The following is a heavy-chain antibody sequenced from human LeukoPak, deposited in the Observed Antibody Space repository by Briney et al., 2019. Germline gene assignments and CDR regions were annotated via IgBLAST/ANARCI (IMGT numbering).Heavy chain of an antibody. D-gene: IGHD2-2*01. Sequence: PGGSLRLSCAASGFTFSSYAMGWVRQAPGKGLEWVSAISGSGGSTYYADSVKGRFTISRDNSKNTLYLQMNSLRAEDTAVYYCAKGFVVVPAATLDAFDIWGQGTMVTVSS. V-gene: IGHV3-23*01. CDR1: GFTFSSYA. J-gene: IGHJ3*02. CDR2: ISGSGGST. CDR3: AKGFVVVPAATLDAFDI.